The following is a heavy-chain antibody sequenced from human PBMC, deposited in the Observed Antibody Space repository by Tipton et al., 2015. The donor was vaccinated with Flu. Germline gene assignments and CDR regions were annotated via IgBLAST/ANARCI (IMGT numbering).Heavy chain of an antibody. D-gene: IGHD2-2*01. CDR3: AKRYWSSSTCYIPDALAI. J-gene: IGHJ3*02. CDR2: IYSGDSA. Sequence: SLRLSCEASGFIVTSDYMSWVRQAPGQGLEWVSVIYSGDSASYADSVRGRFTISRDKSKNTLYLQMNDLRVKDTAVYYCAKRYWSSSTCYIPDALAIWGHGTRVTVSS. V-gene: IGHV3-53*01. CDR1: GFIVTSDY.